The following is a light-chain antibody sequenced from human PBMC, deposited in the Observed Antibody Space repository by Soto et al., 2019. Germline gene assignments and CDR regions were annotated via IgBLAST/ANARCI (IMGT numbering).Light chain of an antibody. CDR2: EVS. CDR1: SSDVGGYNY. CDR3: SSYTSSSTLV. Sequence: QSALTQPASVSGSPGPSITISCTGTSSDVGGYNYVSWYQQHPGKAPKLMMYEVSNRPSGVSNRFSGSKSGNTASLTISGLQAEDEADYYCSSYTSSSTLVFGGGTKLTVL. V-gene: IGLV2-14*01. J-gene: IGLJ3*02.